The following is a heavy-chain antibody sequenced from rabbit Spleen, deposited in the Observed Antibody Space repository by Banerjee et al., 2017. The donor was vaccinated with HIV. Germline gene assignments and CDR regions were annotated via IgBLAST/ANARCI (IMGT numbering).Heavy chain of an antibody. Sequence: QSLEESGGDLVKPGASLTLTCTASGFSFSSSYYMCWVRQAPGKGLEWIGCIYVGSGGTWYASWAKGRFTISKTSSTTVTLQMTSLTAADTATYICATDAYVGLGRGYNLWGPGTLVTVS. CDR2: IYVGSGGT. CDR1: GFSFSSSYY. CDR3: ATDAYVGLGRGYNL. J-gene: IGHJ4*01. D-gene: IGHD3-1*01. V-gene: IGHV1S40*01.